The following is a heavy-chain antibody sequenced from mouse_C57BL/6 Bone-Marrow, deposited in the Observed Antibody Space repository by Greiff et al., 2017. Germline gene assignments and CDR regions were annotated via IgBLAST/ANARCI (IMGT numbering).Heavy chain of an antibody. Sequence: QVQLQQSGAELARPGASVKLSCKASGYTFTSYGISWVKQRTGQGLEWIGEIYPRSGNTYYNQKFKGKATLTADKSSSTAYMELRSLTSKDSAVYVCARVKKYWYFDVWGTGTTVTVSS. CDR2: IYPRSGNT. CDR1: GYTFTSYG. V-gene: IGHV1-81*01. J-gene: IGHJ1*03. CDR3: ARVKKYWYFDV.